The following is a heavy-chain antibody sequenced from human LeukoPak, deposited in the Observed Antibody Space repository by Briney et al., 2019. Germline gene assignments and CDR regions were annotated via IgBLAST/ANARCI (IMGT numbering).Heavy chain of an antibody. J-gene: IGHJ4*02. Sequence: GGSLRLSCAASGFTFDDYGMSWVRQAPGKGLEWVSGINWNGGSTGYADSVKGRFTISRDNAKNSLYLQMNSLRAEDTALYYCAREGVWGSYRYSYYFDYWGQGTLVTVSS. D-gene: IGHD3-16*02. V-gene: IGHV3-20*04. CDR2: INWNGGST. CDR3: AREGVWGSYRYSYYFDY. CDR1: GFTFDDYG.